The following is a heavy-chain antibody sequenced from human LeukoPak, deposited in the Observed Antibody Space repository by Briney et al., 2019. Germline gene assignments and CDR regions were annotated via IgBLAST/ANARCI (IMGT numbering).Heavy chain of an antibody. Sequence: GGSLRLSCAGSGFTFSTSWMFWARQVPGEGLEWVAHIKYDGSEIYYVDSVRGRFTISRNNAKNSLYLYMNNLRPDDAAVYYCVKVWGPWGQGTLVTVSS. J-gene: IGHJ5*02. CDR2: IKYDGSEI. CDR3: VKVWGP. D-gene: IGHD7-27*01. V-gene: IGHV3-7*01. CDR1: GFTFSTSW.